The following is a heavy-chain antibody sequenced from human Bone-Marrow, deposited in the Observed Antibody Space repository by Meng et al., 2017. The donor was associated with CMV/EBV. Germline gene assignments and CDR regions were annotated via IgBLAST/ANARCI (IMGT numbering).Heavy chain of an antibody. CDR1: GGTFSSYA. V-gene: IGHV1-69*05. J-gene: IGHJ5*02. CDR2: IIPIFGTA. D-gene: IGHD2-2*02. Sequence: SVKVSCKASGGTFSSYAISWVRQAPGQGLEWMGGIIPIFGTANYAQKFQGRVTITTDESTSTAYMELSSLRSEDTAVYYCARGSQLFGYCSSTSCYKINWFDPWGQGPLVTVSS. CDR3: ARGSQLFGYCSSTSCYKINWFDP.